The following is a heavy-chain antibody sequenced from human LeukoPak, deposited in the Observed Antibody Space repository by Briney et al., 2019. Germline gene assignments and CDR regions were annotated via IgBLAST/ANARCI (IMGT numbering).Heavy chain of an antibody. D-gene: IGHD3-10*01. J-gene: IGHJ6*02. CDR3: ARGGITMVRGVIQYYYYGMDV. Sequence: GGSLRLSCAASGLDVSRNYMSWVRQAPGKGLESVSVIYSGGSTYYADSVKGRFTISRDNSKNTLYLQMNSLRAEDTAVYYCARGGITMVRGVIQYYYYGMDVWGQGTTVTVSS. CDR1: GLDVSRNY. CDR2: IYSGGST. V-gene: IGHV3-53*01.